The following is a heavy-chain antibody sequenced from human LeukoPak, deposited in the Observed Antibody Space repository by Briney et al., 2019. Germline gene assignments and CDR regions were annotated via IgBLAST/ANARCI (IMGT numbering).Heavy chain of an antibody. CDR2: INHSRST. J-gene: IGHJ4*02. CDR1: GGSFSGYY. CDR3: ARGLYYGSSFYFDY. V-gene: IGHV4-34*01. Sequence: PSETLSLTCAVYGGSFSGYYWSWIRQPPGKGLEWIGEINHSRSTNYNPSLKSRVTISVDTSKNQFSLKLNSVTAADTAVYYCARGLYYGSSFYFDYWGQGSLVTVSS. D-gene: IGHD3-10*01.